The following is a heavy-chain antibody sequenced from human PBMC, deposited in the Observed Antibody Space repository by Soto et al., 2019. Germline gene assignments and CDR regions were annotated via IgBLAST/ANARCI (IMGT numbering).Heavy chain of an antibody. V-gene: IGHV1-24*01. CDR2: FDPEDGET. J-gene: IGHJ6*02. D-gene: IGHD2-2*01. Sequence: ASVKVSCKVSGDALTELSMHWVRHAPGKGLEWMGGFDPEDGETIYAQKFQGRVTMTEDTSTDTAYMELSSLRSEDTAVYYCETRRRPAARMKMDVWAQGTTVTVSS. CDR3: ETRRRPAARMKMDV. CDR1: GDALTELS.